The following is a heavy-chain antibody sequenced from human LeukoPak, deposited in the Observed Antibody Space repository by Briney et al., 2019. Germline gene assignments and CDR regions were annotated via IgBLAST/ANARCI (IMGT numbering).Heavy chain of an antibody. CDR2: ISGSGGST. J-gene: IGHJ6*03. CDR3: ASVTDARYYYYYMDV. D-gene: IGHD3-16*01. Sequence: GGSLRLSCAASGFTFSSYAMSWVRQAPGKELEWVSAISGSGGSTYYADSVKGRFTISRDNSKNTLYLQMNSLRAEDTAVYYCASVTDARYYYYYMDVWGKGTTVTVSS. CDR1: GFTFSSYA. V-gene: IGHV3-23*01.